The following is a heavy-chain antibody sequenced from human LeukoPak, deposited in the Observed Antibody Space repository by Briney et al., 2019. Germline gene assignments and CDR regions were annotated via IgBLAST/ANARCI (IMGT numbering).Heavy chain of an antibody. CDR1: GGSTSSDY. CDR3: ARLKLGAYFDL. Sequence: SETLSLTCTVSGGSTSSDYWSWIRQSPGRGLEWVGYVYNSGDTGKNPSLKSRVTILLDTSKNQCSLKLTSVSAADTAVYYCARLKLGAYFDLWGRGTLVTVSS. D-gene: IGHD3-16*01. CDR2: VYNSGDT. J-gene: IGHJ2*01. V-gene: IGHV4-59*08.